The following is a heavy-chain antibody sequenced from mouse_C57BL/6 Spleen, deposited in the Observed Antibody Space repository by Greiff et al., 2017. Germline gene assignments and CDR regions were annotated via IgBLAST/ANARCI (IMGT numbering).Heavy chain of an antibody. CDR2: INPSTGGT. CDR3: ARRIYDGYYGDFDY. V-gene: IGHV1-42*01. Sequence: VQLKQSGPELVKPGASVKISCKASGYSFTGYYMNWVKQSPEKSLEWIGEINPSTGGTTYNQKFKAKATLTVDKSSSTAYMQLKSLTSEDSAVYYCARRIYDGYYGDFDYWGQGTTLTVSS. D-gene: IGHD2-3*01. CDR1: GYSFTGYY. J-gene: IGHJ2*01.